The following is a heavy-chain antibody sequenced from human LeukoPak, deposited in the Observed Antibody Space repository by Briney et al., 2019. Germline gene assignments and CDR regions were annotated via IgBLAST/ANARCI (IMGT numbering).Heavy chain of an antibody. CDR3: ARVWGDAFDI. V-gene: IGHV4-61*08. D-gene: IGHD3-16*01. CDR2: IYYSGST. CDR1: GGSISSGGYY. J-gene: IGHJ3*02. Sequence: PSETLSLTCTVSGGSISSGGYYWSWIRQHPGKGLEWIGYIYYSGSTNYNPSLKSRVTISVDTSKNQFSLKLSSVTAADTAVYYCARVWGDAFDIWGQGTMVTVSS.